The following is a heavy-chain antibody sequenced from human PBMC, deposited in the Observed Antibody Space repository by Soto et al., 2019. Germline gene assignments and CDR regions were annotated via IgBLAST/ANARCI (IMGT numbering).Heavy chain of an antibody. Sequence: CGSLRLSCAASGFTFSNPWIRLFRQAPGKGLVWVSYINSDGSTTTYADSVKGRFTISRDNAKNTVYLQITSLTAEDTAVYYCARDRSYTTDYWGQGTLVTVSS. CDR3: ARDRSYTTDY. V-gene: IGHV3-74*01. CDR2: INSDGSTT. D-gene: IGHD1-26*01. CDR1: GFTFSNPW. J-gene: IGHJ4*02.